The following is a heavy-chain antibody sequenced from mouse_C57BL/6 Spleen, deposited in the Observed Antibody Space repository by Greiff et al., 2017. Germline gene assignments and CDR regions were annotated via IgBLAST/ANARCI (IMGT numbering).Heavy chain of an antibody. CDR1: GFTFSSYA. Sequence: EVKLVESGGGLVKPGGSLKLSCAASGFTFSSYAMSWVRQTPEKRLEWVATISDGGSYTYYPDNVKGRFTISRDNAKNNLYLQMSHLKSEDTAMXYCARDYYGSSFDYWGQGTTVTVSS. V-gene: IGHV5-4*01. CDR2: ISDGGSYT. CDR3: ARDYYGSSFDY. J-gene: IGHJ2*01. D-gene: IGHD1-1*01.